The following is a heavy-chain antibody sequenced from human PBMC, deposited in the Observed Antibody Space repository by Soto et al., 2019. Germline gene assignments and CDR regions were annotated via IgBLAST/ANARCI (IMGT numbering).Heavy chain of an antibody. Sequence: SVKVSCKASGGTFSSYAISWVRQAPGQGLEWMGGIIPIFGTANYAQKFQGRVTITADESTSTAYMELSSLRSEDTAVYYCARDLGKYYDSSGYYYRDFQHWGQGTLVNVPS. CDR3: ARDLGKYYDSSGYYYRDFQH. CDR1: GGTFSSYA. J-gene: IGHJ1*01. CDR2: IIPIFGTA. D-gene: IGHD3-22*01. V-gene: IGHV1-69*13.